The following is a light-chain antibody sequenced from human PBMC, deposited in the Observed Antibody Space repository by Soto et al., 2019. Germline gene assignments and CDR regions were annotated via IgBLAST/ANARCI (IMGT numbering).Light chain of an antibody. V-gene: IGKV1-5*01. Sequence: DIQMTQSPSTLSASVGERVTITCRASQSISGWLAWYQQKPGKAPKLLIYDASSLEGGVPSRFSGSGSGTEFTLTISSLQPDDFATYYCQHYNSYSEAFGQGTKVELK. CDR3: QHYNSYSEA. CDR1: QSISGW. CDR2: DAS. J-gene: IGKJ1*01.